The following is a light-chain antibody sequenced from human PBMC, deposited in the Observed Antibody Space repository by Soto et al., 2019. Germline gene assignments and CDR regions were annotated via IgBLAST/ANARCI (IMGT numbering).Light chain of an antibody. CDR2: GAS. CDR3: HQYNNWPPIT. V-gene: IGKV3-15*01. Sequence: EMVMTQSPATLSVSPGERATLSCRASQSVSSNLAWYQQKPGQAPRLLIYGASTRATGIPARFSGSGSGTEFTLTISSLQSEDFAVYYCHQYNNWPPITFGPGTKVDIK. J-gene: IGKJ3*01. CDR1: QSVSSN.